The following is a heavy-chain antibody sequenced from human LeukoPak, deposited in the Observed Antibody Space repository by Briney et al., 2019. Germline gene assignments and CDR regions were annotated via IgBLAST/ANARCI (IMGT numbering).Heavy chain of an antibody. CDR2: IYYSGST. D-gene: IGHD6-6*01. V-gene: IGHV4-39*01. CDR1: GGSISSSSYY. Sequence: SETLSLTCTVSGGSISSSSYYWGWIRQPPGKGLEWIGSIYYSGSTYYNPSLKSRVTVSVDTSKNQFSLKLSSVTAADTAVYYCARPLDSSSYAPPLGVYFQHWGQGTLVTVSS. CDR3: ARPLDSSSYAPPLGVYFQH. J-gene: IGHJ1*01.